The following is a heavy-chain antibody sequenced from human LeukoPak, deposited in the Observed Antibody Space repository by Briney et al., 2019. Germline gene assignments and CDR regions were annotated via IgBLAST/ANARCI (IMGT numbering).Heavy chain of an antibody. V-gene: IGHV3-23*01. J-gene: IGHJ4*02. CDR2: ISGSGGDT. Sequence: GGSLRLSCAASGFTFSSYAMTWVRQAPGKGLEWISGISGSGGDTDYADSLKGRFTISRDNAKNSLYLQMNSLRAEDTAVYYCARDSLSVYDFWSGPGPHDYWGQGTLVTVSS. CDR3: ARDSLSVYDFWSGPGPHDY. CDR1: GFTFSSYA. D-gene: IGHD3-3*01.